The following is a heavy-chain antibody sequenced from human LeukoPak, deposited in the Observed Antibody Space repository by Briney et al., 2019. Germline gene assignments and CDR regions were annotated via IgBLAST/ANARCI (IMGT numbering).Heavy chain of an antibody. V-gene: IGHV4-61*02. J-gene: IGHJ3*02. CDR2: IYTSGST. Sequence: PSQTLSLTCTVSGGSITSGSYDWSWIRQPAGKGLEWIGRIYTSGSTNYNPSLKSRVTISVDTSKNQFSLKLSSVTAADTAVYYCARAPFQTMIVEVENAFDIWGQGTMVTVSS. CDR3: ARAPFQTMIVEVENAFDI. CDR1: GGSITSGSYD. D-gene: IGHD3-22*01.